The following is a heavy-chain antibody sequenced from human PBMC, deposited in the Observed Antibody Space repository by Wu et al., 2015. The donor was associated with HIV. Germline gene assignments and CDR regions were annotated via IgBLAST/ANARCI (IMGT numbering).Heavy chain of an antibody. J-gene: IGHJ4*02. V-gene: IGHV1-18*01. D-gene: IGHD3-22*01. CDR1: LHLYQLW. CDR2: ISAYNGNT. Sequence: QVQLVQSGAEVKKAWGSVKGLLQGFWLHLYQLWYQLGATGPWDKGLEWMGWISAYNGNTNYAQKLQGRVTMTTDTSTSTAYMELRSLRSDDTAVYYCARDRYDDYYDSSGYRKDQFDYWGQGTLVTVSS. CDR3: ARDRYDDYYDSSGYRKDQFDY.